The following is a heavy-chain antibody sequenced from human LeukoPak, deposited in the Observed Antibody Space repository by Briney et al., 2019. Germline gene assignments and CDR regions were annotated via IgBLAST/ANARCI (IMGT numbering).Heavy chain of an antibody. V-gene: IGHV3-7*01. CDR2: IKQDGGEK. Sequence: AGGSLRLSCAASGFTFSDYWMSWVRQAPGKGLEWVANIKQDGGEKYHVDSVKGRFTISRDNAKNSLYLQMNSLRDEDTAVYYCARGVYELGYWGQGTLVTVSS. D-gene: IGHD3-3*01. J-gene: IGHJ4*02. CDR3: ARGVYELGY. CDR1: GFTFSDYW.